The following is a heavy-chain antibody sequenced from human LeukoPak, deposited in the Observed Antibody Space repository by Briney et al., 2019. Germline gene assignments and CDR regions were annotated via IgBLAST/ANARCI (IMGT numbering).Heavy chain of an antibody. Sequence: GGSLRLSCAASGFTFSSYAMHWVRQAPGKGLEWVAVISYDGSNKYYADSVKGRFTISRDNSKNTLYLQMNSLRAEDTAVYYCARDGAAMVDWGQGTLVTVSS. CDR3: ARDGAAMVD. V-gene: IGHV3-30-3*01. CDR1: GFTFSSYA. J-gene: IGHJ4*02. D-gene: IGHD5-18*01. CDR2: ISYDGSNK.